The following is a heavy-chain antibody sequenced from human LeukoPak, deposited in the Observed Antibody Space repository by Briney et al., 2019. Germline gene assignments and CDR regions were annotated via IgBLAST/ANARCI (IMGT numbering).Heavy chain of an antibody. Sequence: GGSLRLSCAASGFTFSRYWMHWARQAPGKGLVWVSRADYDGSDTSYADSVRGRFTISRDNAKNTLYLQMNSLSAEDTAVYYCATLAAAGTNYWGQGTLVTVSS. V-gene: IGHV3-74*01. CDR2: ADYDGSDT. CDR1: GFTFSRYW. J-gene: IGHJ4*02. D-gene: IGHD6-13*01. CDR3: ATLAAAGTNY.